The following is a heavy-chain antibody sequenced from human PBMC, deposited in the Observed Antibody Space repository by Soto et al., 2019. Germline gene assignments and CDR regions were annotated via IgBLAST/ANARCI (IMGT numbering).Heavy chain of an antibody. Sequence: QVQLVQSGAEVKKPGASVKVSCKASGYTFTSYAMHWVRQAPGQRLEWMGWINAGKGNTKYSQKFQGRVTITRDASASTAYMELSSMSSEDTAVYYCAGEARDCSGGSCGWGQGTLVTVSS. D-gene: IGHD2-15*01. CDR1: GYTFTSYA. CDR3: AGEARDCSGGSCG. V-gene: IGHV1-3*01. CDR2: INAGKGNT. J-gene: IGHJ4*02.